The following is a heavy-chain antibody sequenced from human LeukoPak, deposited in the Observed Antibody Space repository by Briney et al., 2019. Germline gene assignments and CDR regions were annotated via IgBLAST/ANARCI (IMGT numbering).Heavy chain of an antibody. CDR1: GFTFSSYG. V-gene: IGHV3-30*02. J-gene: IGHJ4*02. CDR2: IRYDGSNK. CDR3: AKDGDVYYDFWSGDLDY. Sequence: GSLRLSCAASGFTFSSYGMHWVRQAPGKGLEWVAFIRYDGSNKYYADSVKGRFTISRDNSKNTLYLQMNSLRAEDTAVYYCAKDGDVYYDFWSGDLDYWGQGTLVTVSS. D-gene: IGHD3-3*01.